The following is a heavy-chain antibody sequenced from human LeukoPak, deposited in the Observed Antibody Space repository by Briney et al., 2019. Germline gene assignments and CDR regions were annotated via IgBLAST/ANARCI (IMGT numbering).Heavy chain of an antibody. D-gene: IGHD3-16*01. CDR2: INHSGST. CDR1: GGSFSGYY. V-gene: IGHV4-34*01. CDR3: ARTPGGRVY. J-gene: IGHJ4*02. Sequence: SETLSLTCAVYGGSFSGYYWSWIRQPPGKGLEWIGEINHSGSTNYNPSLKSRVTISVDTSKNQFSLKLSSVTAADTAVYYCARTPGGRVYWGQGTLVTVSS.